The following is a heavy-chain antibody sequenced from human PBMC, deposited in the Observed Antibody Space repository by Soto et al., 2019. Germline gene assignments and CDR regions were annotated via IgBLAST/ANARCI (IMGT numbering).Heavy chain of an antibody. CDR3: ARVRIAAAGTSLGY. J-gene: IGHJ4*02. CDR2: INAGNGNT. Sequence: ASVKVSCKASGYTFTSYAMHWVRQAPGQRLEWMGWINAGNGNTKYSQRFQGRVTITRDTSASTAYMELSSLRSEDTAVYYCARVRIAAAGTSLGYWGQGTLVTVSS. V-gene: IGHV1-3*01. D-gene: IGHD6-13*01. CDR1: GYTFTSYA.